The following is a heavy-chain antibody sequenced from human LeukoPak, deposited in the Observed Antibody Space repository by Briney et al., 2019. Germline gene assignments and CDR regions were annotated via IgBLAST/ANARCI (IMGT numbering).Heavy chain of an antibody. CDR1: GGSISGYY. V-gene: IGHV4-59*01. J-gene: IGHJ4*02. Sequence: SETLSLTCTVSGGSISGYYWSWIRQPPGKGLEWIGYIFYSGSTNYNPSLKSRVTISVDTSKKQFSLKLSSVTAADTAVYYCARANSGSCDYWGQGTLVTVSS. CDR2: IFYSGST. CDR3: ARANSGSCDY. D-gene: IGHD1-26*01.